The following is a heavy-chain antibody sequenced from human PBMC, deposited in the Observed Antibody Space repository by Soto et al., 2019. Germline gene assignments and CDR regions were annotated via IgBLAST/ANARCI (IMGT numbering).Heavy chain of an antibody. CDR2: IIPMFNTT. CDR3: ARGAYGRGSLGY. D-gene: IGHD3-10*01. V-gene: IGHV1-69*01. CDR1: GGNFSTHA. J-gene: IGHJ4*02. Sequence: QVQLVQSGAEVKKPGSSVKVSCKASGGNFSTHAISWVRQAPGQGLVWMGGIIPMFNTTISAQKFQGSVTVTADEYTSTAYMELGSLRSEEQAVYYCARGAYGRGSLGYWGQGTLVTVSS.